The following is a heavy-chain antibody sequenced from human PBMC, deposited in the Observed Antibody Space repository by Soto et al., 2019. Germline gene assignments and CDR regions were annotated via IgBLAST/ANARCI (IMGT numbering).Heavy chain of an antibody. CDR1: GCSFTNYW. J-gene: IGHJ4*02. Sequence: PXESLMISGKASGCSFTNYWIAWVRQMPGKGLEWVGTIYPGDSDARYSPSFQGQVTISVDKSINTAYLQWSSLKASDTAMYYCARHFYDYLDYWGRGTLVTVSS. V-gene: IGHV5-51*01. CDR2: IYPGDSDA. CDR3: ARHFYDYLDY. D-gene: IGHD3-16*01.